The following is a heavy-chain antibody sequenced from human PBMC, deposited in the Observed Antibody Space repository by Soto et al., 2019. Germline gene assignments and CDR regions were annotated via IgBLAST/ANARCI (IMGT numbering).Heavy chain of an antibody. D-gene: IGHD3-22*01. J-gene: IGHJ4*02. CDR1: GGSISSYY. CDR3: ARAVNYYDSSGYYYYFDY. V-gene: IGHV4-59*01. CDR2: IYYSGST. Sequence: SETLSLTCTVSGGSISSYYWSWIRQPPGKGLEWIGYIYYSGSTNYNPSLKSRVTISVDTSKNQFSLKLSSVTAADTAVYYCARAVNYYDSSGYYYYFDYWGQGTLVTVSS.